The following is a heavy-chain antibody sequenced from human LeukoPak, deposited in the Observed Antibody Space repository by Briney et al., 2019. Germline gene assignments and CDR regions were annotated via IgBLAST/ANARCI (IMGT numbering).Heavy chain of an antibody. CDR3: ASSLLYGEGYFDL. J-gene: IGHJ2*01. V-gene: IGHV3-53*01. CDR1: GFTVSSNY. D-gene: IGHD4-17*01. CDR2: IYSGGST. Sequence: GGSLRLSCAASGFTVSSNYMSRVRQAPGKGLEWVSVIYSGGSTYYADSVRGRFTISRDNSRNTLYLQMNSLRAEDTAVYYCASSLLYGEGYFDLWGRGTLVTVSS.